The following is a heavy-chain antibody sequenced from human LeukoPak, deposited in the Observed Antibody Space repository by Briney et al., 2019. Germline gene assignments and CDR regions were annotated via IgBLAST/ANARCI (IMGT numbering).Heavy chain of an antibody. J-gene: IGHJ4*02. V-gene: IGHV3-13*01. D-gene: IGHD4-11*01. Sequence: EGSLRLSCVASGFNFSKNDMHWVRQTTERGLEWVSAIGVGGDTYYADPVKGRFTISRENGKNSVYLQMNSLRAGDTAVYFCAKAFDYNGLRGEGGSFDCWGQGALVTVSS. CDR1: GFNFSKND. CDR2: IGVGGDT. CDR3: AKAFDYNGLRGEGGSFDC.